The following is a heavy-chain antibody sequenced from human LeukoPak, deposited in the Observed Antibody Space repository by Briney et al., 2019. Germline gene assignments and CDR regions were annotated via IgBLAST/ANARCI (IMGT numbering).Heavy chain of an antibody. CDR3: AREGIAARRSWFDP. Sequence: SETLSLTCTASGGSISSGGYYWSWIRQHPGKGLEWIGYIYYSGSTYYNPSLKSRVTISVDTSKNQFSLKLSSVTAADTAVYYCAREGIAARRSWFDPWGQGTLVTVSS. D-gene: IGHD6-6*01. CDR1: GGSISSGGYY. CDR2: IYYSGST. V-gene: IGHV4-31*03. J-gene: IGHJ5*02.